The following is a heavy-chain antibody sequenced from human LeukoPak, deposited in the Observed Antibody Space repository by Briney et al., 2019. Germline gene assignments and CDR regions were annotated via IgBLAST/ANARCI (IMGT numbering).Heavy chain of an antibody. Sequence: GGSLRLSCSPSGFTLSNSVMHLVRQAPRKGLEWVSGIIGRGSSTYYADSVEARFTISRDNSKNTLYLKMNSLRAEDTDVYYCAKDGGSSGSVLDSWGQGTLVTVSS. V-gene: IGHV3-23*01. D-gene: IGHD6-19*01. J-gene: IGHJ4*02. CDR1: GFTLSNSV. CDR3: AKDGGSSGSVLDS. CDR2: IIGRGSST.